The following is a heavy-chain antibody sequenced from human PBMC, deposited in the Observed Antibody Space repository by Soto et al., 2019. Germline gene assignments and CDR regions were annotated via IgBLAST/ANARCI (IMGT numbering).Heavy chain of an antibody. V-gene: IGHV4-4*02. D-gene: IGHD6-6*01. J-gene: IGHJ6*02. Sequence: PSETLSLTCAVSGGSISSSNWWSWVRQPPGKGLEWIGEIYHSGSTNYNPSLKSRVTISVDKSKNQFSLKLSSVTAADTAVYYCARGSRIAARPGWYYGMDVWGQGTTVTVSS. CDR2: IYHSGST. CDR1: GGSISSSNW. CDR3: ARGSRIAARPGWYYGMDV.